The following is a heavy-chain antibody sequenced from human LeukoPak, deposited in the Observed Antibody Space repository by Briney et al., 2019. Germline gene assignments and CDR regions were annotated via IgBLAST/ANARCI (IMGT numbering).Heavy chain of an antibody. CDR3: ARDEGYYGSGVDGN. J-gene: IGHJ4*02. CDR1: GYTFNGYY. Sequence: GASVKVSCKASGYTFNGYYMHWVRQAPGQAREWTGRINANSGSTNYAQKFQGRVTMTRDTSISTAYMELSRLRSDDTAVYYCARDEGYYGSGVDGNWGQGTLVTVSS. CDR2: INANSGST. V-gene: IGHV1-2*06. D-gene: IGHD3-10*01.